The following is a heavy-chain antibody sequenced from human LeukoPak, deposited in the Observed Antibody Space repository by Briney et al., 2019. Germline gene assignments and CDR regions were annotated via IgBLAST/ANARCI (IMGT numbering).Heavy chain of an antibody. Sequence: SETLSLXCAVYGGSFSGYYWSWSRQPPGKGLEWIGEINHSGSTNYNPSLKSRVTISVDTSKNQFSLKLSSVTAADTAVYYCARGPSAIFGVVIIRKWFDPWGQGTLVTVSS. CDR2: INHSGST. CDR1: GGSFSGYY. CDR3: ARGPSAIFGVVIIRKWFDP. J-gene: IGHJ5*02. D-gene: IGHD3-3*01. V-gene: IGHV4-34*01.